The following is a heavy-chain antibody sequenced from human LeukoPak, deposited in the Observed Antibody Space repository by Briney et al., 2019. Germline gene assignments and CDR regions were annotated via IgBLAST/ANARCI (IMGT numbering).Heavy chain of an antibody. CDR3: ARDLLHDYGDHGNY. CDR2: INPNSGGT. J-gene: IGHJ4*02. D-gene: IGHD4-17*01. Sequence: ASVKVSCKASGYTFTGYYMHWVRQAPGQGLEWMGWINPNSGGTNYAQKFQGRVTMTRDTSISTAYMELSRLRSDDTAVYYCARDLLHDYGDHGNYWGQGTLVTVSS. V-gene: IGHV1-2*02. CDR1: GYTFTGYY.